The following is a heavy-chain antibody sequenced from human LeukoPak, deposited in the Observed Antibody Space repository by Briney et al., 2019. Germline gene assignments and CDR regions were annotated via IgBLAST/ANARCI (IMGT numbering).Heavy chain of an antibody. CDR1: GYTFTGYY. V-gene: IGHV1-2*02. CDR2: INPNSGGT. J-gene: IGHJ5*02. D-gene: IGHD3-10*01. CDR3: ARSEGFSFRGVIIANWFDP. Sequence: ASVKVSCKASGYTFTGYYIHWVRQAPGQGLEWMGWINPNSGGTNYAQKFQGRVTMTRDTSISTAYMELSRLRSDDTAVYYCARSEGFSFRGVIIANWFDPWGQGTLVTVSS.